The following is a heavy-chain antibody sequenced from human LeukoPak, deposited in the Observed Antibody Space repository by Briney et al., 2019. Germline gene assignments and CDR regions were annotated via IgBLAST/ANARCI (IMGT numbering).Heavy chain of an antibody. CDR3: ARGGWLNAFDI. D-gene: IGHD5-18*01. Sequence: PSETLSLTCAVYGGSFSGYYWSWTRQPPGKGLEWIGEINHSGSTNYNPSLKSRVTISVDTSKNQFSLKLSSVTAADTAVYYCARGGWLNAFDIWGRGTMVTVSS. J-gene: IGHJ3*02. CDR1: GGSFSGYY. CDR2: INHSGST. V-gene: IGHV4-34*01.